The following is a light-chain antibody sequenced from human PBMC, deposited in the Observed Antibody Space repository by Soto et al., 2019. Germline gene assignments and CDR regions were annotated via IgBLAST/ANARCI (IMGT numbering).Light chain of an antibody. CDR1: GSDVGGYNY. J-gene: IGLJ3*02. CDR2: EVS. V-gene: IGLV2-8*01. CDR3: SSYAGSNFWV. Sequence: QSVLTQPPSASGSPGQSVTISCTGTGSDVGGYNYVSWYQQHPGKAPKLIIYEVSQRPSGVPDRFSGSKSGNTASQTVSGLQAEDEADYYCSSYAGSNFWVFGGGTKLTVL.